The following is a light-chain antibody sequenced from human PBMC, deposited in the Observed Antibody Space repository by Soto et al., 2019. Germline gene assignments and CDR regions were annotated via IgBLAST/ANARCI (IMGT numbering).Light chain of an antibody. CDR2: WAS. V-gene: IGKV4-1*01. Sequence: DIVMTQSPDSLAVSLGERATINCKSSQSLLYSLNNKNYLAWYHRKPGQPPKLLIHWASTREYGVPDRFTGSGSGTDFTLTISSLQAEDVAVYYCQQYYGAPLTFGGGTKVEIK. CDR3: QQYYGAPLT. J-gene: IGKJ4*01. CDR1: QSLLYSLNNKNY.